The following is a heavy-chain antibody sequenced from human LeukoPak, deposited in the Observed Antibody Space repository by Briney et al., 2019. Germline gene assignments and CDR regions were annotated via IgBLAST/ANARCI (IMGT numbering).Heavy chain of an antibody. V-gene: IGHV1-18*01. Sequence: GASVKVSCKASGYIFTTYGISWVRQAPGQGLEWMGWISAYNGDTNYAQKLQGRVTMTTDTSKSTAYMELRSLRSDDTAVYYCARDELRYLDWIYYYYYGMDVWGQGTTVTVSS. D-gene: IGHD3-9*01. CDR3: ARDELRYLDWIYYYYYGMDV. CDR2: ISAYNGDT. CDR1: GYIFTTYG. J-gene: IGHJ6*02.